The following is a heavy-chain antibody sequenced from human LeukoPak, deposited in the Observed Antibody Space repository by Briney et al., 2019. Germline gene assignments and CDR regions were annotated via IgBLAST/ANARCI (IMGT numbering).Heavy chain of an antibody. Sequence: GGSLRLSCAASGFTFSSYGMHWVRQAPGKGLEWVAVIWYDGSNKYYADSVKGRFTISRDNSKNTLYLQMNSLRAEDTAVYYCAKESGAYPTSSFAYWGQGTLVTVSS. CDR2: IWYDGSNK. V-gene: IGHV3-33*06. J-gene: IGHJ4*02. CDR3: AKESGAYPTSSFAY. CDR1: GFTFSSYG. D-gene: IGHD2-2*01.